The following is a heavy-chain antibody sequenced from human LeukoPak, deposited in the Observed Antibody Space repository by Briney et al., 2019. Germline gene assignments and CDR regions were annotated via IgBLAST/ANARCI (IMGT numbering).Heavy chain of an antibody. CDR2: ISGSGGNT. J-gene: IGHJ5*02. V-gene: IGHV3-23*01. CDR1: GFTFSSYT. CDR3: AKGRSSGWSPET. Sequence: GGSLRLSCAASGFTFSSYTMSWVRQAPGKGLEWVSVISGSGGNTYYADSVKGRFTISRDNSKNTLYLQMSSLRADDTAVYYCAKGRSSGWSPETWGQGTLVTVSS. D-gene: IGHD6-19*01.